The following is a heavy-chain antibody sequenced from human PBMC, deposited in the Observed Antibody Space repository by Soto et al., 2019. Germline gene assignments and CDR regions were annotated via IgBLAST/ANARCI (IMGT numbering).Heavy chain of an antibody. J-gene: IGHJ4*02. CDR2: SSPAGALK. CDR3: ALDNIPGAPDYFDH. Sequence: QVQLVESGGDVVQPGRSLRLSCLASGFDFSNNVLHWVRQAPGKGLEWVAVSSPAGALKFYGDSVKGQFTISRDNSKSTLFLEMNSLRPDDTAMYYCALDNIPGAPDYFDHWGQGTLVTVSS. V-gene: IGHV3-30-3*01. CDR1: GFDFSNNV. D-gene: IGHD2-2*03.